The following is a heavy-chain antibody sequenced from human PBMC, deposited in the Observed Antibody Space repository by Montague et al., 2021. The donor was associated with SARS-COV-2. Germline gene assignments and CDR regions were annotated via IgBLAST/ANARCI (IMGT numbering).Heavy chain of an antibody. V-gene: IGHV4-59*08. J-gene: IGHJ4*02. Sequence: SETLSLTCTVSGVSATDYYWSWIRQPPGKGLEWFGDVLYNKGTNFNPSLKSRVAISVDTSKNKFSLRLTLVTATDTAFYFCLNNPHYDGLNGPPDFWDQGTLGTVSS. D-gene: IGHD3-16*01. CDR3: LNNPHYDGLNGPPDF. CDR2: VLYNKGT. CDR1: GVSATDYY.